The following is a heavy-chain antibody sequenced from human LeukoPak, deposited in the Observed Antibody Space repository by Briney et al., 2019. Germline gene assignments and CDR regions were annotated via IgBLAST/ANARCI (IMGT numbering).Heavy chain of an antibody. Sequence: PGGSLRLSCVASGLNFDDSAMHWVRQAPGKGLEWVSLISADGGSTFSADSVKGRFTISRDNSKNTLYLQMNSLRAEDTAVYYCARDKWQKTTAFDIWGQGTMVTVSS. CDR1: GLNFDDSA. CDR2: ISADGGST. CDR3: ARDKWQKTTAFDI. V-gene: IGHV3-43*02. D-gene: IGHD4-11*01. J-gene: IGHJ3*02.